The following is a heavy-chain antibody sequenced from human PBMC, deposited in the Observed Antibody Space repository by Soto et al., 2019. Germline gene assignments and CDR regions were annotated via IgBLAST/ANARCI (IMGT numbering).Heavy chain of an antibody. CDR1: GFTSSSFA. V-gene: IGHV3-23*01. Sequence: GGSLRLSCAASGFTSSSFAMSWVRQAPGKGLEWVSSISGSSGSTYYADSVKGRFTISRDNSKNTLYLQMNSLRAEDMSVYYCARVRVVQDAFDIWGQGTMVTVSS. D-gene: IGHD3-3*01. J-gene: IGHJ3*02. CDR3: ARVRVVQDAFDI. CDR2: ISGSSGST.